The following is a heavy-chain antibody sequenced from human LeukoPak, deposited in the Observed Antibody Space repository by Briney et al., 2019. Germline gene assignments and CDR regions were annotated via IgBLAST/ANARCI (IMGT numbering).Heavy chain of an antibody. CDR2: TIGSGGRT. V-gene: IGHV3-23*01. D-gene: IGHD2-21*02. CDR3: TKDPNGDYIGAFDM. J-gene: IGHJ3*02. CDR1: GFIFRNYA. Sequence: GGSLRLSCAASGFIFRNYAMTWVRQAPGKGQEWVSSTIGSGGRTYYADSVKGRFTLSRDNSKNTLFLHMDNLRADDTAVYYCTKDPNGDYIGAFDMWGPGTKVTVSS.